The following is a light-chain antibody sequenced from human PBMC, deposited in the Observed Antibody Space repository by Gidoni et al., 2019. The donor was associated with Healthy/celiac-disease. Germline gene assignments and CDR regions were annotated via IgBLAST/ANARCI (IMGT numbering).Light chain of an antibody. J-gene: IGKJ1*01. V-gene: IGKV3-15*01. CDR3: QQYNNWPPWT. Sequence: EIVMTQSPATLSVSPGGRATLSCRASQSVSSNLACYQQKPGQAPRLLIYGASTSATGIPARFSGSGSGTEFTLTISSLQSEDFAVYYCQQYNNWPPWTFGQGTKVEIK. CDR2: GAS. CDR1: QSVSSN.